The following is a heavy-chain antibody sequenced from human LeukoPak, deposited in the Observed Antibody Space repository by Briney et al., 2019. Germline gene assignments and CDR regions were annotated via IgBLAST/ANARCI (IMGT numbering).Heavy chain of an antibody. J-gene: IGHJ5*02. CDR2: IYYSGNS. V-gene: IGHV4-39*01. CDR1: GGSISSSSYY. CDR3: AACKEYTSSWYVGHSRVRFDP. Sequence: SETLSLTCTVSGGSISSSSYYCGWIRQPPGKGLEWIGSIYYSGNSYYNPSLKSRVTISVDTSKNQFSLKLSSVTAADTAVYYCAACKEYTSSWYVGHSRVRFDPWGQGTLVTVSS. D-gene: IGHD6-13*01.